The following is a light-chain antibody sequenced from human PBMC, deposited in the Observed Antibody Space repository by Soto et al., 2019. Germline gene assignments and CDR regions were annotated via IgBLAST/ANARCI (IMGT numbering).Light chain of an antibody. CDR1: QSVSYY. J-gene: IGKJ4*01. CDR3: QHCHPYGDSPPLT. CDR2: DAS. V-gene: IGKV3-20*01. Sequence: EIVLTQSPGTLSLSPGERATLSCRASQSVSYYLAWYQQKPGQAPRLLIYDASSRATGVPDRFSGSGSGTDFTLTISILEPEEFAVYYCQHCHPYGDSPPLTFGGGTKVEIK.